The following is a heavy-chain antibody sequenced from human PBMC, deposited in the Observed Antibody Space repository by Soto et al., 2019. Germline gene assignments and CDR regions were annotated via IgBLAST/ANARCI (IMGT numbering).Heavy chain of an antibody. CDR2: IYWDDDK. D-gene: IGHD3-3*01. Sequence: QITLNESGPTVVKPAETLTLTCTFSGFSLTTSGVGVGWIRQSPGKAPEWLALIYWDDDKRYSASLKSRLTLTKDTSKNLVVLTMASVDPADTATYYCAHRILRTVFGLVTTTAIYFDFWGQGTPVVVSS. CDR1: GFSLTTSGVG. CDR3: AHRILRTVFGLVTTTAIYFDF. J-gene: IGHJ4*02. V-gene: IGHV2-5*02.